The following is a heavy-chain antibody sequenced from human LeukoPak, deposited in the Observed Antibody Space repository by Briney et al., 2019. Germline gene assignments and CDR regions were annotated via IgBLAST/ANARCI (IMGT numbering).Heavy chain of an antibody. Sequence: SETLSLTCKVSGDSISDSGWSWGWVRQFAGKRLEWIGTMPFDENVADNEIPSYNPSLKRRVFISAEKSKNQLSLKVNSVTAADTAVYYCARHSVGLSTFDPWGQGTLVTVSS. CDR1: GDSISDSGWS. CDR2: MPFDENVADNEIP. CDR3: ARHSVGLSTFDP. V-gene: IGHV4-39*01. D-gene: IGHD2/OR15-2a*01. J-gene: IGHJ5*02.